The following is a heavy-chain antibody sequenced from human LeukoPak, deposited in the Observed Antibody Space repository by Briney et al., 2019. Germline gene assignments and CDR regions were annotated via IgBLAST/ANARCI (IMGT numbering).Heavy chain of an antibody. D-gene: IGHD6-13*01. V-gene: IGHV3-49*03. CDR1: GFTFGDYA. CDR2: IRSKAYGGTT. J-gene: IGHJ4*02. CDR3: TRDWQQLVPEGDFDY. Sequence: PGGSLRLSCTASGFTFGDYAMSWFRQAPGKGLEWVGFIRSKAYGGTTEYAASVKGRFTISRDDSKSIAYLQMNSLKTEDTAVYYCTRDWQQLVPEGDFDYWGQGTLVTVSS.